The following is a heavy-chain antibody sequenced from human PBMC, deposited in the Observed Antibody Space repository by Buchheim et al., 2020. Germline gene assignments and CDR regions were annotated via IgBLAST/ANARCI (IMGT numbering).Heavy chain of an antibody. Sequence: EVQLVESGGGLVQHGGSLRLSCAASGFTFSSYWMSWVRQAPGKGLEWVANIKQDGSEKYYVDSVKGRFTISRDNAKNSLYLQMNSLRAEDTAVYYCARDRYYDFWSGWGSFDYWGQGTL. J-gene: IGHJ4*02. CDR2: IKQDGSEK. CDR1: GFTFSSYW. V-gene: IGHV3-7*01. D-gene: IGHD3-3*01. CDR3: ARDRYYDFWSGWGSFDY.